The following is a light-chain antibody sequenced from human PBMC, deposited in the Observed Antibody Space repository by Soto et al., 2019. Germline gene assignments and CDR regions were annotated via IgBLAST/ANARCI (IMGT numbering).Light chain of an antibody. J-gene: IGKJ3*01. CDR2: DAS. CDR1: QSVSNY. V-gene: IGKV3-11*01. CDR3: HQRSSCPT. Sequence: IVLPQSPATLSLSPGERATLSCRASQSVSNYVAWYQQKPGQATRLLIYDASTRATGIPGRFSGSGSGKDCTLTITSLEPEDVATYYCHQRSSCPTFVPGTKVDIK.